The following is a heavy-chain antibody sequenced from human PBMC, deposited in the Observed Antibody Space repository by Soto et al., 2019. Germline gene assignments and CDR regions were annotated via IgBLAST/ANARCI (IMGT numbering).Heavy chain of an antibody. CDR1: GGSFSGYY. J-gene: IGHJ5*02. V-gene: IGHV4-34*01. CDR2: INHSGST. Sequence: PSATLSLTCAVYGGSFSGYYWSWIRQPPGKGLEWIGEINHSGSTNYNPSLKSRVTISVDTSKNQFSLKLSSVTAADTAVYYCARREAYYYDSSGSKRWFDPWGQGTLVTVSS. D-gene: IGHD3-22*01. CDR3: ARREAYYYDSSGSKRWFDP.